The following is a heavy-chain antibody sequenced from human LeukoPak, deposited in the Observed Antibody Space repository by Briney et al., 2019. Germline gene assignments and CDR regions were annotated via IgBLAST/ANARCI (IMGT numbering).Heavy chain of an antibody. CDR3: AKDWQDAFDI. V-gene: IGHV3-21*01. J-gene: IGHJ3*02. Sequence: GGSLRLSCAASGFTFSSYSINWVRQAPGKGLEWVSSISSSSSYIYYADSVKGRFTISRDNAKNSLYLQMNSLRAEDTAVYYCAKDWQDAFDIWGQGTMVTVSS. CDR2: ISSSSSYI. CDR1: GFTFSSYS.